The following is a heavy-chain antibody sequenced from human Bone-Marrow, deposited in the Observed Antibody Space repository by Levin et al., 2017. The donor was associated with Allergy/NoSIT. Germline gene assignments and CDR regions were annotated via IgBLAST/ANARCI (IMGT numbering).Heavy chain of an antibody. CDR2: VYYSGST. CDR1: GASMRNYY. CDR3: VRERDSSSSGLDY. Sequence: TSETLSLTCTVSGASMRNYYWTWIRQSPGKGLEWIGYVYYSGSTKYNPSLRSRVTISVDTSKNQFSLKLDSVTAADTAIYYCVRERDSSSSGLDYWGQGVLVTVSS. J-gene: IGHJ4*02. D-gene: IGHD6-6*01. V-gene: IGHV4-59*13.